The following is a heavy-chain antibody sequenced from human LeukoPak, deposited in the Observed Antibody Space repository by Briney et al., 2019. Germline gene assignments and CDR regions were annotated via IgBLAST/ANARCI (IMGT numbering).Heavy chain of an antibody. V-gene: IGHV3-9*01. CDR1: GFTFDDYA. CDR2: ISWNSGSI. CDR3: ARERLSSWYALDAFDI. J-gene: IGHJ3*02. D-gene: IGHD6-13*01. Sequence: GGSLRLSCAASGFTFDDYAMHWVRQAPGKGLEWVSGISWNSGSIGYADSVKGRFTISRDNAKNSLYLQMNSLRAEDTAVYYCARERLSSWYALDAFDIWGQGTMVTVSS.